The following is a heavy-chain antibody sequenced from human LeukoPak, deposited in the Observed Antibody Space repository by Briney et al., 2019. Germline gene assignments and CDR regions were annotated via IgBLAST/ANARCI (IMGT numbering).Heavy chain of an antibody. CDR2: ISGSGGST. V-gene: IGHV3-23*01. D-gene: IGHD6-19*01. Sequence: GGSLRLSCAASGFTFSSYAMSWVRQAPGKGLEWVSAISGSGGSTYYADSVKGRFTISRDNSKNTLYLQMNSLRAEDTAVYYCAKRAVAGTAGYYFDSXXQXXLXTVXS. J-gene: IGHJ4*02. CDR1: GFTFSSYA. CDR3: AKRAVAGTAGYYFDS.